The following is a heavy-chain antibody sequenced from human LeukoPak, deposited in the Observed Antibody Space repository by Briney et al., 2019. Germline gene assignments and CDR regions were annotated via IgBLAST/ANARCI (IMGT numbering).Heavy chain of an antibody. CDR1: RYTFSSYD. CDR3: ARLSQTPDYYSSGGYYYLGY. CDR2: MNPNTGRT. V-gene: IGHV1-8*01. D-gene: IGHD3-22*01. Sequence: ASVKVSCKASRYTFSSYDINWVREAAGQGLEWMGWMNPNTGRTGLAQKFQGRLTMTRYTSISTAYMELSSLRSEDTAVYYCARLSQTPDYYSSGGYYYLGYWGQGTPVTVSS. J-gene: IGHJ4*02.